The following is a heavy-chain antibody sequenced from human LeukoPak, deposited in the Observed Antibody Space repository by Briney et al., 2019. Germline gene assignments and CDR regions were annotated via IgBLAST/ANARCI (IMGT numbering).Heavy chain of an antibody. V-gene: IGHV4-34*01. Sequence: SETLSLTCAVYGGSFSGYYWSWIRQPPGKGLEWIGEINHSGSTNYNPSLKSRVTISVDTSKNQISLKLSSVTAADTAVYYCARGLFVNYYDSSGYHYFDYWGQGTLVTVSS. CDR1: GGSFSGYY. J-gene: IGHJ4*02. D-gene: IGHD3-22*01. CDR3: ARGLFVNYYDSSGYHYFDY. CDR2: INHSGST.